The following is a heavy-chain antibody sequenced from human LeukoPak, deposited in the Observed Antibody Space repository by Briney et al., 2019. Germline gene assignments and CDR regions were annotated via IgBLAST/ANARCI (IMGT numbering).Heavy chain of an antibody. J-gene: IGHJ4*02. V-gene: IGHV3-7*01. CDR1: GFTFSSYW. CDR2: IKEDGSEK. D-gene: IGHD2-8*02. Sequence: GGSLRLSCVVSGFTFSSYWMTWVRQAPGKGLEWVANIKEDGSEKSYVDSVKGRFTISRDNAKNSLYLQMNSLRAEDTAVYYCARDQPTNWWNSEGSLFDYWGQGTLVTVSS. CDR3: ARDQPTNWWNSEGSLFDY.